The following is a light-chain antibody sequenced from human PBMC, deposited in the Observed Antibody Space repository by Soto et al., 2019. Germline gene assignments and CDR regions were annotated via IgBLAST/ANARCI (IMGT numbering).Light chain of an antibody. CDR2: DAS. Sequence: EIVLTQSPATLSLSPGERATLSCRASQSVSSYLAWYQQKPGQAPRLLIYDASNRATGIPARFSGSGSGPDFTLTISSLEPEDFAVYYCQQRSNWPPTFGGGTQVEIK. J-gene: IGKJ4*01. CDR1: QSVSSY. V-gene: IGKV3-11*01. CDR3: QQRSNWPPT.